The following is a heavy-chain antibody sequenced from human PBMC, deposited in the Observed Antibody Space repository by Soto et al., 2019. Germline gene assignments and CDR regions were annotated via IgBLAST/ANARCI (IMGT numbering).Heavy chain of an antibody. J-gene: IGHJ4*02. V-gene: IGHV3-23*01. D-gene: IGHD2-15*01. CDR2: ISGSGGST. CDR1: GFTFSSYA. Sequence: SGGSLRLSCAASGFTFSSYAMSWVRQAPGKGLEWVSAISGSGGSTYYADSVKGRFTISRDNSKNTLYLQMNSLRAEDTAVYSCPNNDSPYYFDYWGQVTLVPVSP. CDR3: PNNDSPYYFDY.